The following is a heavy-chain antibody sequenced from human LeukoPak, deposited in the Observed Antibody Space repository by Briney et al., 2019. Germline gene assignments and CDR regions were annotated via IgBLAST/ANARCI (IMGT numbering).Heavy chain of an antibody. J-gene: IGHJ4*02. V-gene: IGHV4-34*01. D-gene: IGHD3-22*01. CDR1: GGSFSGYY. CDR3: ARVPARAYYDTSGYPQAALDY. CDR2: INHSGST. Sequence: SETLSLTCAVYGGSFSGYYWSWTRNPPGKGLEGIGEINHSGSTNYNPSLKSRVTISVDTSKNQFSLKLSSVTAADTAVYYCARVPARAYYDTSGYPQAALDYWGQGTLVTVSS.